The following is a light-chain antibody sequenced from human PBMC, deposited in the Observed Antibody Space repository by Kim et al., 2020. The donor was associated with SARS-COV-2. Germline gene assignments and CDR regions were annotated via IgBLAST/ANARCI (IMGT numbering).Light chain of an antibody. CDR3: QQYRYSPPT. V-gene: IGKV3-20*01. CDR1: QGVSITY. J-gene: IGKJ2*01. CDR2: DTS. Sequence: EIVLTQSPGTLPLSPGERVTLSCRASQGVSITYLALYQQKHGQAPRLLIYDTSMRATGVPDRFSGSGSGADFTLTVSGLEPEDSAVYYCQQYRYSPPTFGQGTKLEI.